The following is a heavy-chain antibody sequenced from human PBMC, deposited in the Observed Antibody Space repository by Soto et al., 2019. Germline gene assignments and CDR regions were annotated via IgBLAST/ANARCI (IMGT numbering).Heavy chain of an antibody. CDR1: GFTFSWSW. V-gene: IGHV3-7*03. CDR2: INQDGSKR. J-gene: IGHJ4*02. CDR3: ASGLSNYDFWSGYYQFDY. Sequence: GGSLRLSCAASGFTFSWSWMFWVRQAPGKGLEWVANINQDGSKRYHVDSVKGRFTISRDNAKNSLYLQMNSLGVEDTAVYYCASGLSNYDFWSGYYQFDYWGQGTLVTVSS. D-gene: IGHD3-3*01.